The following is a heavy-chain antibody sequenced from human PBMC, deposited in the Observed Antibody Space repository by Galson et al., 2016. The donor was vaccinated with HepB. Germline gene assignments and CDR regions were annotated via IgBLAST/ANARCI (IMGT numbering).Heavy chain of an antibody. Sequence: SLRLSCAASGSAFRDYAMVWVRQAPGRGPEWVSGISDTGSHKFYADSVKGRFTISRDNPKNTLYLQMNSLTTEDTAIHYCAKDRYARGWYGYYGLDVWGPGTTVTVSS. V-gene: IGHV3-23*01. CDR2: ISDTGSHK. J-gene: IGHJ6*02. CDR1: GSAFRDYA. D-gene: IGHD6-19*01. CDR3: AKDRYARGWYGYYGLDV.